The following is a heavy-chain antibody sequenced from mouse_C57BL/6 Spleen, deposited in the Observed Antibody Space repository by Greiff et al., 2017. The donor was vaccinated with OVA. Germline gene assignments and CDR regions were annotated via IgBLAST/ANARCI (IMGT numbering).Heavy chain of an antibody. CDR3: ARGTAWFAY. J-gene: IGHJ3*01. Sequence: QVQLQQPGAELVKPGASVKLSCKASGYTFTSYGMQWVKQRPGQGLEWIGEIDPSGSYTNYNQKFKGKATLTVDTSSSTAYMQLSRLTSEDSAVYYCARGTAWFAYWGQGTLVTVSA. CDR2: IDPSGSYT. V-gene: IGHV1-50*01. D-gene: IGHD3-3*01. CDR1: GYTFTSYG.